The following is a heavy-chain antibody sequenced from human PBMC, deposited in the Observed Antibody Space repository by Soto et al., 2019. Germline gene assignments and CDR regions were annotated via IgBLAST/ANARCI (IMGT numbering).Heavy chain of an antibody. V-gene: IGHV3-30*18. CDR3: AKDGITMVRGVIITDYYFDY. Sequence: QVQLVESGGGVVQPGRSLRLSCAASGFTFSSYGMHWVRQAPGKGLEWVAVISYDGSNKYYADSVKGRFTISRDNSKNTLYLQMNSLRAEDTAVYYSAKDGITMVRGVIITDYYFDYWGQGTLVTVSS. J-gene: IGHJ4*02. CDR2: ISYDGSNK. D-gene: IGHD3-10*01. CDR1: GFTFSSYG.